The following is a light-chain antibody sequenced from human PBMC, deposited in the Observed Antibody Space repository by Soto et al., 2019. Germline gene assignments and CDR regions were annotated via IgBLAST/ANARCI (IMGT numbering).Light chain of an antibody. V-gene: IGLV2-23*01. Sequence: QSVLTQPPSVSAAPGQEVTISCSGSSSNIAANSVSWYQHLPGTAPKLMIYGGSKRPSGVSNRFSGSKSGNTASLTISGLQAEDEADYYCCSYAGSNWVFGGGTKLTVL. CDR2: GGS. J-gene: IGLJ3*02. CDR3: CSYAGSNWV. CDR1: SSNIAANS.